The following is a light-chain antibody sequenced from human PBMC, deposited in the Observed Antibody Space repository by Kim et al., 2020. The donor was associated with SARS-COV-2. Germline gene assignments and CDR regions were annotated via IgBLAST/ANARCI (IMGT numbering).Light chain of an antibody. CDR2: DAS. CDR1: QGISSA. Sequence: AIQLTQSPSSLSASVGDRVTITCRASQGISSALAWYQQKPGKPPKLLIYDASSLESGVPSRFSGSGSGTDFTLTISSLQPEDFATYYCQQFNIYPPITFGGGTKVDIK. J-gene: IGKJ4*01. CDR3: QQFNIYPPIT. V-gene: IGKV1-13*02.